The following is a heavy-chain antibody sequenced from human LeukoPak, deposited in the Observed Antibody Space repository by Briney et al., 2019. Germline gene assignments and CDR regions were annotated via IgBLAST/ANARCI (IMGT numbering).Heavy chain of an antibody. V-gene: IGHV3-30*02. J-gene: IGHJ4*02. D-gene: IGHD2-21*02. Sequence: GGSLRLSCAASGFTFSSYGMHWVRQAPGKGLEWVAFIRYDGSNKYYADSVKGRFTISRDNSKNTLYLQMNSLRAEDTAVYYCAKVKTDILIPDSWGQGTLVTVSS. CDR3: AKVKTDILIPDS. CDR1: GFTFSSYG. CDR2: IRYDGSNK.